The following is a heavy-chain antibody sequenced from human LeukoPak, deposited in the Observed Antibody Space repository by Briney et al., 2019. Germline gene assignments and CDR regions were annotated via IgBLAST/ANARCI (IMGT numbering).Heavy chain of an antibody. CDR3: ARADTVVINYFDY. V-gene: IGHV4-31*03. J-gene: IGHJ4*02. Sequence: SETLSLTCTVSGGSISSGGYYWSWIRQHPGKGLEWIGYIYYSGSTYYNPSLKSRVTISVDTSKNQFSLRLSSVTAADTAVYYCARADTVVINYFDYWGQGTLVTVSS. D-gene: IGHD4-23*01. CDR2: IYYSGST. CDR1: GGSISSGGYY.